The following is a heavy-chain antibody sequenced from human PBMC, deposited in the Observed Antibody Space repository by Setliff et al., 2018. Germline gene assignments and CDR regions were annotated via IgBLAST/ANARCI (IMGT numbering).Heavy chain of an antibody. CDR2: ISYRGNT. CDR1: GGSFSGYY. V-gene: IGHV4-34*01. J-gene: IGHJ3*02. D-gene: IGHD6-19*01. CDR3: AGGSVAGINDAFDI. Sequence: SETLSLTCAVYGGSFSGYYWGWVRQSPGEGLEWIGSISYRGNTFYNPSLTSRVTISLDTSKKQLSLKLTSLSAADTAVYYCAGGSVAGINDAFDIWGQGTMVTVSS.